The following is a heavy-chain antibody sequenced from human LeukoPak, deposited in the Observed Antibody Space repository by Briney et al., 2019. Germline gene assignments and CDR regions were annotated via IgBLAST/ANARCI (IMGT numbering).Heavy chain of an antibody. D-gene: IGHD1-26*01. Sequence: RSQTLSLTCAISGDIVSSNSAGWRWIRQSPSRGLEWLGRTYYRSKWYNDYAVSVKGRITINPDTSKNQFSLQLNSVTPEDTAVYYCAKGGGSLDYWGRGTLVTVSS. CDR3: AKGGGSLDY. CDR2: TYYRSKWYN. CDR1: GDIVSSNSAG. J-gene: IGHJ4*02. V-gene: IGHV6-1*01.